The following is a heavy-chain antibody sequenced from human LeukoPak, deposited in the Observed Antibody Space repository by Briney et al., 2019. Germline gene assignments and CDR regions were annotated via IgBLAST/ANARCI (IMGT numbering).Heavy chain of an antibody. Sequence: ASVKVSCKASGYTFTGYYMHWVRQAPGQGLEWMGRINPNSGGTNYAQKFQGRVTMTRDTSISTAYVELSRLRSDDTAVYNCARVSTMVRGVSPLDPWGQGTLVTVSS. CDR3: ARVSTMVRGVSPLDP. V-gene: IGHV1-2*06. D-gene: IGHD3-10*01. J-gene: IGHJ5*02. CDR1: GYTFTGYY. CDR2: INPNSGGT.